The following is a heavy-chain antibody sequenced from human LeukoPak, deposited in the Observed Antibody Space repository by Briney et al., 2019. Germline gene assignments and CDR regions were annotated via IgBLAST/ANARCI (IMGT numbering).Heavy chain of an antibody. J-gene: IGHJ4*02. D-gene: IGHD3-22*01. V-gene: IGHV3-7*01. CDR1: GFTLSSYW. CDR3: ARDYYDSSGYYLFDY. Sequence: GGSLRLSCAASGFTLSSYWMSWVRQAPGKGVEWVANIKQDGSEKYYVDSVKGRFTISRDNAKNSLYLQMNSLRAEDTAVYYCARDYYDSSGYYLFDYWGQGTLVTVSS. CDR2: IKQDGSEK.